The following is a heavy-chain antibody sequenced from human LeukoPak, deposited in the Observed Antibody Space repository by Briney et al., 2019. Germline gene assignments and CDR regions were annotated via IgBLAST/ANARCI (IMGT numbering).Heavy chain of an antibody. CDR1: GGSFSGYY. D-gene: IGHD1-20*01. Sequence: SETLSLTCAVYGGSFSGYYWSWIRQPPGKGLEWIGEINHSGSTNYNPSLKSRVTISVDTSKNQFSLKLSSVTAADTAVYYCAREGLTGITGGGDYWGQGTLVTVSS. J-gene: IGHJ4*02. CDR2: INHSGST. V-gene: IGHV4-34*01. CDR3: AREGLTGITGGGDY.